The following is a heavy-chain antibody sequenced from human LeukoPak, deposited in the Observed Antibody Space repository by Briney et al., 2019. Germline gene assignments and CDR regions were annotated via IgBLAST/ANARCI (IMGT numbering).Heavy chain of an antibody. J-gene: IGHJ2*01. V-gene: IGHV4-34*01. Sequence: SETLSLTCAVYGGSFSGYYWRWIRQSPGKGLEWIGEINHSGSTNYNPSLKSRLTISVDTSKNQFSLKLNSVTAADTAVYYCARRRQYDSSLFWNFDLWGRGTLVTVSS. CDR3: ARRRQYDSSLFWNFDL. D-gene: IGHD6-6*01. CDR2: INHSGST. CDR1: GGSFSGYY.